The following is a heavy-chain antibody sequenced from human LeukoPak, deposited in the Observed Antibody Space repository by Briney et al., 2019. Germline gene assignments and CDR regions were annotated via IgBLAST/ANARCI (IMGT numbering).Heavy chain of an antibody. CDR2: ISGSGGST. D-gene: IGHD6-13*01. J-gene: IGHJ4*02. V-gene: IGHV3-23*01. Sequence: TGGSLRLSCAVSGFTFSSYDMRWGRQAPGKGLEWVSAISGSGGSTYYADSVKGRFTISRDNSKNTLYLQINSLRAEEYAVYYCAKDQQLVGPDYWGQGTLVTVSS. CDR3: AKDQQLVGPDY. CDR1: GFTFSSYD.